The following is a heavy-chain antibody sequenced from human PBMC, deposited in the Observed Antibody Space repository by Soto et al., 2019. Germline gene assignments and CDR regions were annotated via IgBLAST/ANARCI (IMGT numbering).Heavy chain of an antibody. CDR1: GGSISDYY. CDR3: AIITAVAGY. J-gene: IGHJ4*02. CDR2: IYYSGTT. V-gene: IGHV4-59*01. Sequence: SETLSLTCTVSGGSISDYYWSWVRQPPGKGLEWIGYIYYSGTTNYNPSLKSRVTISIDTSKNQFSLTLSSVTAADTAIYYCAIITAVAGYWGQGTLVTVSS. D-gene: IGHD1-20*01.